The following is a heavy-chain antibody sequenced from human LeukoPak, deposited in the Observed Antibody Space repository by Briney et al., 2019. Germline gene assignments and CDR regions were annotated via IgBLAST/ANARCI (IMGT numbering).Heavy chain of an antibody. J-gene: IGHJ3*02. V-gene: IGHV4-59*08. CDR2: IYYSGST. CDR3: ARPNYDSSGYYSSGAFDI. D-gene: IGHD3-22*01. CDR1: GGSISSYY. Sequence: PSETLSLTCTVSGGSISSYYWSWIRQPPGKGLEWIGYIYYSGSTNYNPSLKSRVTIPVDTSKNQFSLKLSSVTAADTAVYYCARPNYDSSGYYSSGAFDIWGQGTMVTVSS.